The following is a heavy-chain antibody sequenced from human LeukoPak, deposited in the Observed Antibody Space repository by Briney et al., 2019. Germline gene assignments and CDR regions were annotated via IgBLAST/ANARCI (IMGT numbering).Heavy chain of an antibody. J-gene: IGHJ4*02. CDR2: IYWDDDK. Sequence: SGPTLVNPTQTLTLTCTFSGFSLSTSGVGVGWVRQPPGKALEWLALIYWDDDKRYNSSLKSRLTITKDTSKNQVVLTVTNVDPVDTGTYCCIHRRISSPFDYWAQGALVTVSS. V-gene: IGHV2-5*02. CDR3: IHRRISSPFDY. CDR1: GFSLSTSGVG.